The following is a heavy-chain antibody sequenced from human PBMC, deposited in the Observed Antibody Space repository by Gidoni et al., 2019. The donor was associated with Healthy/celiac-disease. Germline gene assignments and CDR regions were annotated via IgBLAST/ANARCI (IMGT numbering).Heavy chain of an antibody. CDR1: GFTFSDYY. D-gene: IGHD1-26*01. J-gene: IGHJ4*02. Sequence: QVQLVESGGGLAKPGGSLRLSCAASGFTFSDYYMSWVRPAPGKGLEWVAYISSSSSYTNIADSVKGRFTISRDNAKNSLYLQMNSLRAEDTAVYYCARDLVGATEWGQGTLVTVSS. CDR2: ISSSSSYT. CDR3: ARDLVGATE. V-gene: IGHV3-11*06.